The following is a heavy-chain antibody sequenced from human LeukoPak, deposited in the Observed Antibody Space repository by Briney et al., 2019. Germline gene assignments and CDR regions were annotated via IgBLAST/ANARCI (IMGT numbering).Heavy chain of an antibody. CDR3: ARDLFWYFDL. CDR1: GYTFTSYA. J-gene: IGHJ2*01. Sequence: ASVKVSCKASGYTFTSYAMNWVRQAPGQGLEWMGRINTDTGNPTYAQALTGRFVFSLDTSVSTAYLQISSLKAEDTAVYYCARDLFWYFDLWGRGTLVTVSS. CDR2: INTDTGNP. V-gene: IGHV7-4-1*02.